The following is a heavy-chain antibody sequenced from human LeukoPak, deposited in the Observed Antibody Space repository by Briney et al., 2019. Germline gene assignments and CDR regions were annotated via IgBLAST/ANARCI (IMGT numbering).Heavy chain of an antibody. Sequence: SETLSLTCTVSGGSISSYYWSWIRQPPGKGPEWIGYIYYSGSTNYNPSLKSRVTISVDTSKNQFSLKLSSVTAADTAVYYCARDGSGSSGWYNFDYWGQGTLVTVSS. J-gene: IGHJ4*02. D-gene: IGHD6-19*01. V-gene: IGHV4-59*01. CDR3: ARDGSGSSGWYNFDY. CDR2: IYYSGST. CDR1: GGSISSYY.